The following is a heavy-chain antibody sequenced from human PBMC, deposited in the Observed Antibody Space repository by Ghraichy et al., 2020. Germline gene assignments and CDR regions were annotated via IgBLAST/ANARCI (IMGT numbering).Heavy chain of an antibody. D-gene: IGHD3-3*01. CDR1: GFTVSSNY. J-gene: IGHJ6*02. CDR2: IYSGCST. V-gene: IGHV3-66*01. Sequence: LSLTCASSGFTVSSNYMSWVRQAPGKGLEWVSVIYSGCSTYYADSVKGRFTISRDNSKNTLYLQMNSLRAEDTAVYYCATPYYDFWSGSPGMDVWGQGTTVTVSS. CDR3: ATPYYDFWSGSPGMDV.